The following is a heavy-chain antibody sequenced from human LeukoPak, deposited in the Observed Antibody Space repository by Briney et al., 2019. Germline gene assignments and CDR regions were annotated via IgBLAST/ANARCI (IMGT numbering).Heavy chain of an antibody. Sequence: SETLSLTCSVSGGSIKNYYWSWIRQPPGKGLEWLGNIYFGGTTDYNSSLKSRLTIPVDTFKNQLSLNLQSVTAADTATYYCARHRSDTGGMKGVNWFDPWGRGTLVTVSS. V-gene: IGHV4-59*01. J-gene: IGHJ5*02. CDR1: GGSIKNYY. D-gene: IGHD4-23*01. CDR2: IYFGGTT. CDR3: ARHRSDTGGMKGVNWFDP.